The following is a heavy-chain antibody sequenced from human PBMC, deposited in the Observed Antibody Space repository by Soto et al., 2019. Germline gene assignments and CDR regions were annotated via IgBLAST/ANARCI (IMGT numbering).Heavy chain of an antibody. CDR3: ARASSSSSAADY. Sequence: QVQLQESGPGLVKASQTLSLICSVSGESISSGGYYWSWIRHHPGKGLEWIGYIYDSESAYYNPSLKSRVXTXTXSSKNHFAMKLSSVTAADTAVYYCARASSSSSAADYWGQGTLITVSS. CDR1: GESISSGGYY. J-gene: IGHJ4*02. CDR2: IYDSESA. V-gene: IGHV4-31*03. D-gene: IGHD6-6*01.